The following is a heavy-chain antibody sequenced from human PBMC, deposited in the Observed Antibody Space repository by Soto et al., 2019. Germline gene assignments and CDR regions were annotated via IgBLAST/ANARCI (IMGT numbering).Heavy chain of an antibody. CDR2: INHSGST. Sequence: SETLSLTCAVYGGSFSGYYWSWIRQPPGKGLEWIGEINHSGSTNYNPSLKSRVTISVDTSKNQFSLKLSSVTAADTAVYYCARGLHYYYYMDVWGKGTTVTVSS. CDR1: GGSFSGYY. V-gene: IGHV4-34*01. CDR3: ARGLHYYYYMDV. J-gene: IGHJ6*03.